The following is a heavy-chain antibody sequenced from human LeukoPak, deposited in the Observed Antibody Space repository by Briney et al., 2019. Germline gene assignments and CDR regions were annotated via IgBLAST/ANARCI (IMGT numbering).Heavy chain of an antibody. J-gene: IGHJ4*02. Sequence: GGSLRLSCAASGFTFSNFAMNWVRQAPGKGLEWVSTISGSGGSTYYADSVRGGFTISRDNSKNTLYLQMNSLRAEDTAVYYCAKMVHTEQWLVPFDYWGQGTLVTVSS. CDR2: ISGSGGST. CDR3: AKMVHTEQWLVPFDY. CDR1: GFTFSNFA. V-gene: IGHV3-23*01. D-gene: IGHD6-19*01.